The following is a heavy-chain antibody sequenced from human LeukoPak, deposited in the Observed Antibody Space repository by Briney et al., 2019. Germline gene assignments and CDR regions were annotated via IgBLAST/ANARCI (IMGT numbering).Heavy chain of an antibody. CDR1: GFTLSSNY. CDR2: IYSGGST. CDR3: ASNYDYGGNSAAFDI. J-gene: IGHJ3*02. D-gene: IGHD4-23*01. Sequence: GGSLRLSCAASGFTLSSNYMSWVRQAPGKGLEWGSVIYSGGSTYYADSVKGRFTISRDNSKNTLYLQMNSLRAEDTAVYYCASNYDYGGNSAAFDIWGQGTMVTVSS. V-gene: IGHV3-66*01.